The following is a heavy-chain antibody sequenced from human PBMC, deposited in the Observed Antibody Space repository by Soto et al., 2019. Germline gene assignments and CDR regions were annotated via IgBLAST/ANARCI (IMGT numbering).Heavy chain of an antibody. CDR2: IYYSGST. Sequence: PSETLSLTCTVSGGSISSGGYYWSWIRQHPGKGLEWIGYIYYSGSTYYNPSLKSRVTISVDTSKSQFSLKLSSVTAADTAVYYCARDFTDSSGPTLGMGVXGQGTTVTVSS. CDR1: GGSISSGGYY. D-gene: IGHD6-19*01. V-gene: IGHV4-31*03. J-gene: IGHJ6*02. CDR3: ARDFTDSSGPTLGMGV.